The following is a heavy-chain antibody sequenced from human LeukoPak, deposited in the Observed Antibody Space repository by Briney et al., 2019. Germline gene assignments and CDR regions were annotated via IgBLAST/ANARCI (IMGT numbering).Heavy chain of an antibody. J-gene: IGHJ4*02. V-gene: IGHV1-69*05. CDR2: IIPKFGTA. D-gene: IGHD2-21*01. CDR1: GYTFNNYG. Sequence: GASVRVSCKASGYTFNNYGLSWVRQAPGQGLEWMGGIIPKFGTAHYAQKFQGRVTLPTDESTSTAYMEMSSLRSDDTVVYYCARDDSDIVASDHWGQGTRVTVSS. CDR3: ARDDSDIVASDH.